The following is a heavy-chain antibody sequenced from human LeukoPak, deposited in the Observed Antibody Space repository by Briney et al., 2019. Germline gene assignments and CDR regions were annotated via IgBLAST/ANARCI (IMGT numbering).Heavy chain of an antibody. CDR1: GFTFSSYS. V-gene: IGHV3-48*04. CDR3: ARDVGVLLWFGESGREVLHFDY. CDR2: ISSSSSTI. Sequence: PGGSVRLSCAASGFTFSSYSMNWVRQAPGKGLEWVSYISSSSSTIYYADSVKGRFTISRDNAKNSLYLQMNSLRAEDTAVYYCARDVGVLLWFGESGREVLHFDYWGQGTLVTVSS. J-gene: IGHJ4*02. D-gene: IGHD3-10*01.